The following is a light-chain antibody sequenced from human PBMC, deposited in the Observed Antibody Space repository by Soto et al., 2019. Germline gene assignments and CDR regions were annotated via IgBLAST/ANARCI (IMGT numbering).Light chain of an antibody. CDR1: QTVRNNY. CDR3: QHYGNTPHSVT. J-gene: IGKJ3*01. V-gene: IGKV3-20*01. CDR2: DAS. Sequence: EFVLTQSPGTLSLSPGERATLSCRASQTVRNNYLAWYQQKPGKAPRLLIYDASSRATGIPDRFSGSGSGTDFTLTISRLEPEDFAVYYCQHYGNTPHSVTFGPGTKVDIK.